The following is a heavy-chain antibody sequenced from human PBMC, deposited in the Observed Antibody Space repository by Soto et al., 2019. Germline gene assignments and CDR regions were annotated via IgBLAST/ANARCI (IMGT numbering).Heavy chain of an antibody. J-gene: IGHJ4*02. D-gene: IGHD3-3*01. CDR1: GGTFSSYA. CDR3: ARDRRSGGRFLVPYYFDY. CDR2: TIPIFGTA. Sequence: GASVKVSCKASGGTFSSYAISWVRQAPGQGLEWMGGTIPIFGTANYAQKFQGRVTITADESTGTAYMELSSLRSEDTAVYYCARDRRSGGRFLVPYYFDYWGQGTLVTVSS. V-gene: IGHV1-69*13.